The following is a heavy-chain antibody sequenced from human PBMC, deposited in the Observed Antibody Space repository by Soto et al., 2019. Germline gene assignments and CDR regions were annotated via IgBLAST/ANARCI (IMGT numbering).Heavy chain of an antibody. CDR1: GGTFNTYA. CDR2: ISPMFGAA. CDR3: AREVQVHTPAFVY. J-gene: IGHJ4*02. Sequence: QVQLVQSGAEMKKPGSSVKVSCQSSGGTFNTYAMNWVRQAPGQVPEWMGDISPMFGAANYAPKFQGRVTITADESTGTSYMQLSSLTSEATALYFCAREVQVHTPAFVYWGQGTLVTVSS. V-gene: IGHV1-69*19. D-gene: IGHD3-10*01.